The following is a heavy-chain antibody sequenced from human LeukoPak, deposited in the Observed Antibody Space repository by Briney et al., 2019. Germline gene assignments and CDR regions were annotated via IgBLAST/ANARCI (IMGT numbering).Heavy chain of an antibody. D-gene: IGHD2-15*01. CDR1: GGTFSSYA. Sequence: GASVKVSCKASGGTFSSYAISWVRQAPGQGLEWMGGIIPIFGTANYAQKFQGRVTITADESTSTAYMELSRLRSEDTAVYYCAREGEGYCSGGSCYDWFDPWGQGTLVTVSS. CDR3: AREGEGYCSGGSCYDWFDP. V-gene: IGHV1-69*13. CDR2: IIPIFGTA. J-gene: IGHJ5*02.